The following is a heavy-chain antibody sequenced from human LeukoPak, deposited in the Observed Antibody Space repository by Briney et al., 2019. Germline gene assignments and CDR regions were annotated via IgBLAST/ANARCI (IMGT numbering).Heavy chain of an antibody. V-gene: IGHV3-23*01. J-gene: IGHJ4*02. CDR1: GFTFSTYS. CDR3: AKRRTGTFFFDY. Sequence: PGGSLRLSCAASGFTFSTYSMSWVRRAPGKGLEWVSTITSGSTFYTDSVKGRFTISRDTSKNTVYLQMNSLRAEDTAVYYCAKRRTGTFFFDYWGQGTLVTVSS. CDR2: ITSGST. D-gene: IGHD1-7*01.